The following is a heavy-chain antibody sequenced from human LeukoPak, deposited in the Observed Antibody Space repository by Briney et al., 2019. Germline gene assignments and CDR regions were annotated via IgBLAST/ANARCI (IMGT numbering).Heavy chain of an antibody. J-gene: IGHJ4*02. CDR2: INHSGST. D-gene: IGHD4-17*01. Sequence: SETLSLTCAVYGGSFSGYYWSWIRQPPGKGLEWIGEINHSGSTNYNPSLKSRVTMSIDTSKNQFSLKLRSVTAADTAVYYCARDSRTTVTIWGQGILVSVSS. CDR3: ARDSRTTVTI. V-gene: IGHV4-34*01. CDR1: GGSFSGYY.